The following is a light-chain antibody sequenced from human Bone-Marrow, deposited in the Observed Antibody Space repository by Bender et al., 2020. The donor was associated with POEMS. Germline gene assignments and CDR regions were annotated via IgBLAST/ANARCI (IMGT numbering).Light chain of an antibody. CDR1: SSDVGAYTL. V-gene: IGLV2-23*01. J-gene: IGLJ3*02. CDR3: CSYSRRGGSGV. CDR2: EDT. Sequence: QSVLAQPASVSGSPGQSVTISCTGTSSDVGAYTLVSWYQQYPGQAPKLLIYEDTKRPSGVSHRFSGSKSGTTASLAILGLQPEGEADYYRCSYSRRGGSGVFGGGNKLSVL.